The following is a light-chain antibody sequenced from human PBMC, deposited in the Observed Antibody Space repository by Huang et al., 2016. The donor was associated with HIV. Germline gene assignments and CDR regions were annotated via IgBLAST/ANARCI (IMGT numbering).Light chain of an antibody. CDR2: AAS. J-gene: IGKJ5*01. CDR3: QQYKSYPFT. Sequence: DIQMTQSPSSRSASIGDRVTITCRAGQGIRNLLAWLQQKPGKAPRSLIYAASSLRSGVPSNFSGSGSGTEFALTINSLQPEDFATYYCQQYKSYPFTFGLGTRLEIK. V-gene: IGKV1-16*02. CDR1: QGIRNL.